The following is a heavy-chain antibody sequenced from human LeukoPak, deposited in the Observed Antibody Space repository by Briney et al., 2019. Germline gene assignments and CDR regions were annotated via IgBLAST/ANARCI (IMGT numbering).Heavy chain of an antibody. Sequence: PSETLSLTCTVSGGSISSYYWSWIRQPPGKGLEWIGYIYTSGSTNYNPSLKSRVTISVDTSKNQFSLKLSSVTAADTAVYYCARHVGGGPVDYWGQGTLVTVPS. CDR1: GGSISSYY. D-gene: IGHD1-26*01. CDR3: ARHVGGGPVDY. V-gene: IGHV4-4*09. CDR2: IYTSGST. J-gene: IGHJ4*02.